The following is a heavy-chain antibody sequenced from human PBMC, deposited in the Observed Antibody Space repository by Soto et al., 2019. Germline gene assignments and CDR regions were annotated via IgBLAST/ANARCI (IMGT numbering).Heavy chain of an antibody. CDR2: INAGNGDT. Sequence: VASVKVSCKASRYTSTSYIIHWVRQAPGQRLEWMGWINAGNGDTTYSAKFQGRVTIATDASASIAYMELSGLRSEDTAVYYCARPDTTFLERYATPTCLKGGQ. CDR1: RYTSTSYI. CDR3: ARPDTTFLERYATPTCLK. J-gene: IGHJ1*01. D-gene: IGHD3-3*02. V-gene: IGHV1-3*01.